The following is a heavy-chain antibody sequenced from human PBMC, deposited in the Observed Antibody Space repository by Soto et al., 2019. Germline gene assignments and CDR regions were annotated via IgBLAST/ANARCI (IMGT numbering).Heavy chain of an antibody. CDR2: ISGSGDST. V-gene: IGHV3-23*01. Sequence: GGSLRLSCAASGFTFSSYAMSWVRQAPGKGLEWVSAISGSGDSTYYADSVKGRFTVSRDNSKNTLYLQMNSLRAEDTAVYYCAKTRFPFGPNAVLDYWGQGTLVTVSS. CDR1: GFTFSSYA. J-gene: IGHJ4*02. CDR3: AKTRFPFGPNAVLDY. D-gene: IGHD3-10*01.